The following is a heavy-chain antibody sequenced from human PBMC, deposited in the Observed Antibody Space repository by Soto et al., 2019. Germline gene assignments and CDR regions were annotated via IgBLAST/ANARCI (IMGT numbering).Heavy chain of an antibody. J-gene: IGHJ4*02. D-gene: IGHD1-1*01. CDR2: ISAHNGNT. V-gene: IGHV1-18*01. Sequence: QVHLVQSGAEVKKPGASVKVSCKASGYTFTSYGITWVRQAPGQGLEWMGWISAHNGNTDYAQKLQGRVIVTRDTSTSPAYRDMRSLRADETAVYYCARGRYGDYWGQGALVTVSS. CDR3: ARGRYGDY. CDR1: GYTFTSYG.